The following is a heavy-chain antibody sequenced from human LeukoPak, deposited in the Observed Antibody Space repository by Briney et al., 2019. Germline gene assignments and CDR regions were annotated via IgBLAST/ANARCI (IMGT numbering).Heavy chain of an antibody. D-gene: IGHD3-16*01. CDR3: AGFRWGYGLDV. V-gene: IGHV3-30*04. CDR1: GFTFSSYA. CDR2: ISYDGSNK. Sequence: PGGSLRLSCAASGFTFSSYAMHWVRQAPGKGLEWVAVISYDGSNKYYADSVKGRFTISRDNSKNTLYLQMNSLTAEDTAVYYCAGFRWGYGLDVWGQGTTVTVSS. J-gene: IGHJ6*02.